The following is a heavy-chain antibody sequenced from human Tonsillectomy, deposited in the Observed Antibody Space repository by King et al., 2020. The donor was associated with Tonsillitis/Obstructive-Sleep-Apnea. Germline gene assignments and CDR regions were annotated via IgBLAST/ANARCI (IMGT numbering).Heavy chain of an antibody. CDR3: ARDLGRYYYYYYMDV. Sequence: QLVQSGAEVKKPGSSVKVSCKASGGTFSSYAISWVRQAPGQGREWMGGSIPIFGTANYAQKFQGRVTITADESTGTAYMELSSLRSEDTAVYYCARDLGRYYYYYYMDVWGKGTTVTVSS. V-gene: IGHV1-69*12. J-gene: IGHJ6*03. CDR2: SIPIFGTA. CDR1: GGTFSSYA.